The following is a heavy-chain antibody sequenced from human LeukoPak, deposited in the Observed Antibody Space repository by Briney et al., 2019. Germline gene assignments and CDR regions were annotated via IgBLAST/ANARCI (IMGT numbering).Heavy chain of an antibody. V-gene: IGHV1-69*13. Sequence: ASVKVSCKASGGTFSSYAISWVRQAPGQGLEWMGGIIPIFGTANYAQKFQGRVTITADESTSTAYMELSSLRSEDTAVYYCARVTEGGYGSGSPDYYYYMDVWGKGTTVTISS. D-gene: IGHD3-10*01. CDR3: ARVTEGGYGSGSPDYYYYMDV. CDR1: GGTFSSYA. CDR2: IIPIFGTA. J-gene: IGHJ6*03.